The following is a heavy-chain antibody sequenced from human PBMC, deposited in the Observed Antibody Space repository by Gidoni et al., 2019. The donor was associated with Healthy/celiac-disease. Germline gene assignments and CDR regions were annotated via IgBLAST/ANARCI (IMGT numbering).Heavy chain of an antibody. Sequence: QVQLVQSGAEVKKPGASVKVSCKASGYTFTSYGISWVRQAPGQGLEWMGWISAYNGNTNYAQKLQGRVTMTTDTSTSTAYMERRSLRSDDTAGYYCAREGAYCSGGSCYYGAFDIWGQGTMVTVSS. D-gene: IGHD2-15*01. J-gene: IGHJ3*02. CDR2: ISAYNGNT. CDR3: AREGAYCSGGSCYYGAFDI. CDR1: GYTFTSYG. V-gene: IGHV1-18*04.